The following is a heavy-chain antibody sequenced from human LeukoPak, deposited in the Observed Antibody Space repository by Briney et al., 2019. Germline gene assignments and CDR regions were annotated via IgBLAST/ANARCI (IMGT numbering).Heavy chain of an antibody. CDR3: ARGLGTTVTNEYYYDSSGYYDGGLDY. CDR1: GFTFRSYW. Sequence: PGGSLRLSCAASGFTFRSYWMTWVRQAPGKGLEWVANIKQDGNEKYYVDSVKGRFTISRDNAKNSLYLEMNSLRAEDTAVYYCARGLGTTVTNEYYYDSSGYYDGGLDYWGQGTLVTVSS. CDR2: IKQDGNEK. D-gene: IGHD3-22*01. J-gene: IGHJ4*02. V-gene: IGHV3-7*02.